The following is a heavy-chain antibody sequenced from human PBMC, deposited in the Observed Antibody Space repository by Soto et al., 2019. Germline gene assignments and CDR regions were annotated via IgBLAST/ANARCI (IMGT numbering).Heavy chain of an antibody. D-gene: IGHD6-13*01. V-gene: IGHV4-4*07. CDR2: IHSSGST. CDR1: GASMNSYH. Sequence: SETLSLTCTVSGASMNSYHWSWIRQPAGKGLEWIGHIHSSGSTNYNPSLKSRVTMSVDTSKDQFSLRLMSLTAADTAVYYCARDQGVAAAGITWFDPWGQGSLVTVSS. CDR3: ARDQGVAAAGITWFDP. J-gene: IGHJ5*02.